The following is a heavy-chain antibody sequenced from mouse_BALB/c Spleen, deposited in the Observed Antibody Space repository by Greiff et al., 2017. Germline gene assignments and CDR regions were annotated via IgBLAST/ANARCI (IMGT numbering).Heavy chain of an antibody. V-gene: IGHV1S22*01. J-gene: IGHJ3*01. Sequence: LQQPGSELVRPGASVKLSCKASGFTFTSYWMHWVKQRPGQGLEWIGNIYPGSGSTNYDEKFKSKATLTVDTSSSTAYLQLSSLTSEDSAVYCGKRRATAEAYWGQGTLVTVSA. CDR3: KRRATAEAY. CDR1: GFTFTSYW. CDR2: IYPGSGST. D-gene: IGHD1-1*01.